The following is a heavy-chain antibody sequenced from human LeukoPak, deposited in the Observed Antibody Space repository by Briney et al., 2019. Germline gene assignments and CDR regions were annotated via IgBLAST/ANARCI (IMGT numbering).Heavy chain of an antibody. CDR3: ARDGGGVRGNYYYYMDV. J-gene: IGHJ6*03. CDR1: GYTFTSYY. V-gene: IGHV1-46*01. CDR2: INPSGGST. Sequence: ASVKVSCKASGYTFTSYYMHWVRQAPGQGLEWMGIINPSGGSTSYAQKFQGRVTMTRDTSTSTVYMELSSLRSEDTAVYYCARDGGGVRGNYYYYMDVWGKGTTVTIS. D-gene: IGHD3-10*01.